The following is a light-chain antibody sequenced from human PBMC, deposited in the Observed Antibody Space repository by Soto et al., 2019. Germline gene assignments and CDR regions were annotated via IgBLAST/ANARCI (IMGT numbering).Light chain of an antibody. V-gene: IGLV2-14*01. J-gene: IGLJ3*02. Sequence: QSALTQPASASGSPGQSITISCTGSSSDIGTYNYVSWYQQHPGKAPKFIIYEVSKRPSGVPNRFSGSKSGNTASLTISGLQAEDEADYYCTSYISGSVNCVFGGGTKLTVL. CDR2: EVS. CDR1: SSDIGTYNY. CDR3: TSYISGSVNCV.